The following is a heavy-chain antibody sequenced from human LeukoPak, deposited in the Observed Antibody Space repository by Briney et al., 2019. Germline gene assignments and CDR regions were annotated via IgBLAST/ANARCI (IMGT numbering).Heavy chain of an antibody. V-gene: IGHV3-53*01. Sequence: GGSLRLSCAASGFTVSRNYTSWVRQAPGRGLEWVSVIYSGASTYYVDSVKGRFTISRDNAKNSLYLQMNSLRAEDTAVYYCARGQTTSPKYFDYWGQGTLVTVSS. D-gene: IGHD4-17*01. CDR2: IYSGAST. CDR3: ARGQTTSPKYFDY. J-gene: IGHJ4*02. CDR1: GFTVSRNY.